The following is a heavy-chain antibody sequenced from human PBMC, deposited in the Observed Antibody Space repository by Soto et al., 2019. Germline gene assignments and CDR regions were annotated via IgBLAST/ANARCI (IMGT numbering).Heavy chain of an antibody. CDR1: GFSFGKYK. Sequence: EVQLVESGGGLVKPGGSLRLSGAASGFSFGKYKMNWFRQAPGKGREWVSSITGDSSYTYYADSVKGRFTISRDNANNSLYLEMNSLGAEDTAMYYCSRDFIYDILTEGFDPWGQGTLVTVSS. J-gene: IGHJ5*02. CDR3: SRDFIYDILTEGFDP. V-gene: IGHV3-21*01. D-gene: IGHD3-9*01. CDR2: ITGDSSYT.